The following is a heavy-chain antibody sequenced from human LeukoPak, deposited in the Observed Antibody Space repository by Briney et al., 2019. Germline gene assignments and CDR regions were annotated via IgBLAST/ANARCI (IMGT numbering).Heavy chain of an antibody. CDR2: INTNTGNP. J-gene: IGHJ5*02. V-gene: IGHV7-4-1*02. CDR3: ARGLRVWNYVADP. CDR1: GYTFTTYP. Sequence: ASVKVSCKASGYTFTTYPMNWVRQAPGQGLEWMGWINTNTGNPTYAQGFTGRFVFSLDTSVSTAYLQINSLKAEDTAVYYCARGLRVWNYVADPWGQGTLVTVSS. D-gene: IGHD1-7*01.